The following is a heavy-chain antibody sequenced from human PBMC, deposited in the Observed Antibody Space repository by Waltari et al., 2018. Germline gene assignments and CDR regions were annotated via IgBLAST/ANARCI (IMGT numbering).Heavy chain of an antibody. J-gene: IGHJ4*02. CDR1: GGPFSSYA. CDR3: AGGRDRQLVQTSDY. CDR2: IIPILGIA. Sequence: QVQLVQSGAEVKKPGSSVTVYCKASGGPFSSYAITLVRQATGQGLEWMGRIIPILGIANDAQKFQGRVTITADKSTSTAYMERSSLRSEDTAVYYCAGGRDRQLVQTSDYWGQGTLVTVSS. D-gene: IGHD6-6*01. V-gene: IGHV1-69*04.